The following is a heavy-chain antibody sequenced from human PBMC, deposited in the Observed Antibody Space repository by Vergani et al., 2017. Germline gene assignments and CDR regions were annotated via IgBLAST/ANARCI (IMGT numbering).Heavy chain of an antibody. CDR1: GGSISSYY. CDR2: IYYSGST. V-gene: IGHV4-59*01. CDR3: ARNPYCGGDCYSDAFDI. Sequence: QVQLQESGPGLVKPSETLSLTCTVSGGSISSYYWSWIRQPPGKGLVWIGYIYYSGSTNYNPSLKSRVTISVDTSKNQFSLKLRSVTAADTAVYYCARNPYCGGDCYSDAFDIWGQGTMVTVSS. J-gene: IGHJ3*02. D-gene: IGHD2-21*02.